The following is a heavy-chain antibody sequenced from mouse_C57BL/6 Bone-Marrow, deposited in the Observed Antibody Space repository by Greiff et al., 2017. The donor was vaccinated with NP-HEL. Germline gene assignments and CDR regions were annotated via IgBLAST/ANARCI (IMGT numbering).Heavy chain of an antibody. CDR3: ARDLDYYAMDY. CDR2: ISSGGSYT. J-gene: IGHJ4*01. CDR1: GFTFSSYG. V-gene: IGHV5-6*01. Sequence: EVKLVESGGDLVKPGGSLKLSCAASGFTFSSYGMSWVRQTPDKRLEWVATISSGGSYTYYPDSVKVRFTISRDNAKNTLYLQMRSLKSEDTAIDYCARDLDYYAMDYCGQGTSVTVSS.